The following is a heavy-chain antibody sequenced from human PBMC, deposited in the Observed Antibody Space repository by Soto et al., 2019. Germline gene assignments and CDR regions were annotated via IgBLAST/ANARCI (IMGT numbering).Heavy chain of an antibody. Sequence: EVELLESGGGLIHPGESLRLSCAASGFSFSSYAMIWVRQVPGKGLEWVSVMSASGGTSYFADSVKGRFSMSRDNSKNMFYLEMNSLRAEDTAIYFCAKGSIQYSASIDYWGQGTLVSVSS. CDR2: MSASGGTS. V-gene: IGHV3-23*01. CDR1: GFSFSSYA. D-gene: IGHD5-12*01. J-gene: IGHJ4*02. CDR3: AKGSIQYSASIDY.